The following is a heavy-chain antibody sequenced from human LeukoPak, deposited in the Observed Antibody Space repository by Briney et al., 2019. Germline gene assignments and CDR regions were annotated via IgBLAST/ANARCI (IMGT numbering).Heavy chain of an antibody. Sequence: LGASVKVSCKASGYTFTGYYMHWVRQAPGQGLEWMGWINPNSGGTNYAQKFQGRVTMTRDTSISTAYMELSRLRSDDTAVYYCARDYYGSGSYPRYYGMDVWGKGTTVTVSS. V-gene: IGHV1-2*03. CDR2: INPNSGGT. CDR1: GYTFTGYY. D-gene: IGHD3-10*01. J-gene: IGHJ6*04. CDR3: ARDYYGSGSYPRYYGMDV.